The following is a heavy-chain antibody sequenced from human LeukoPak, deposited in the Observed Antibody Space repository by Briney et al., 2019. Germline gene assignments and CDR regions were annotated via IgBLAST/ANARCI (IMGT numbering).Heavy chain of an antibody. CDR2: IYTSGST. Sequence: SETLSLTCTVSGGSISSGSYYWSWIRQPAGKGLEWIGRIYTSGSTNYNPSLKSRVTISVDTSKNQFSLKLSSVTAADTAVYYCARDSLETSTVVTPSFAYWGQGTLVTVSS. V-gene: IGHV4-61*02. J-gene: IGHJ4*02. CDR1: GGSISSGSYY. CDR3: ARDSLETSTVVTPSFAY. D-gene: IGHD4-23*01.